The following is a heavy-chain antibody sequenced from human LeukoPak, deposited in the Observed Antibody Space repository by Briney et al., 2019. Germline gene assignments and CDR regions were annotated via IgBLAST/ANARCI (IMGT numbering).Heavy chain of an antibody. J-gene: IGHJ4*02. Sequence: ASVKVSCKASGYTFTSYYMYWVRQAPGQGLEWKGIINPSDGSTSYAQKFQGRVTMTRDTSTSTVYMELSSLRSEDTAVYYCARRSRWGDILTGWVYYFDYWGQGTLVTVSS. D-gene: IGHD3-9*01. CDR2: INPSDGST. CDR3: ARRSRWGDILTGWVYYFDY. CDR1: GYTFTSYY. V-gene: IGHV1-46*01.